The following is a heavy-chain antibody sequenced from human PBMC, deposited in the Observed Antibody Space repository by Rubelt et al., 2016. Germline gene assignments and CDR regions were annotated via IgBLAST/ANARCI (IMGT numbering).Heavy chain of an antibody. Sequence: EWIGEINHSGSTNYNPSLKSRVTISVDTSKNQFSLKLSSVTAADTAVYYCARGPLGALDYWGQGTLVTVSS. J-gene: IGHJ4*02. CDR2: INHSGST. CDR3: ARGPLGALDY. V-gene: IGHV4-34*01. D-gene: IGHD1-26*01.